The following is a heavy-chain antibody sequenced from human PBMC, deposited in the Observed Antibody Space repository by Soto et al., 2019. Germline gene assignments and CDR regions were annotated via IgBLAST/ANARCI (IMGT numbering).Heavy chain of an antibody. J-gene: IGHJ4*02. CDR3: QTYYYDNSGYFYFDY. V-gene: IGHV3-30-3*01. CDR1: GFAFSSFA. Sequence: VQLVESGGGVVQPGRSLRLSCAASGFAFSSFAMHWVRQAPGKGLEWVAVISDDGNNKYYADSVKGRFTISRDNSKNTLYLQMNSLRAEDTAVYFCQTYYYDNSGYFYFDYWGQGTLVTVSS. D-gene: IGHD3-22*01. CDR2: ISDDGNNK.